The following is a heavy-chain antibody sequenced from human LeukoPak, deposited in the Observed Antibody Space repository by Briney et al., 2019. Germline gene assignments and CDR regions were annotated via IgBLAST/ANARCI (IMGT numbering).Heavy chain of an antibody. D-gene: IGHD2-2*01. V-gene: IGHV4-59*01. CDR2: IYYSGST. CDR3: ARGGYCSSTSCYASDYYYYYGMDV. J-gene: IGHJ6*02. CDR1: GGSISSYY. Sequence: PSETLSLTCTVSGGSISSYYWSWIRQPPGKGLEWIGYIYYSGSTNYNPSLKSRVTISVDTSKNQFSLKLSSVTAADTAVYYCARGGYCSSTSCYASDYYYYYGMDVWGQGTTVTVSS.